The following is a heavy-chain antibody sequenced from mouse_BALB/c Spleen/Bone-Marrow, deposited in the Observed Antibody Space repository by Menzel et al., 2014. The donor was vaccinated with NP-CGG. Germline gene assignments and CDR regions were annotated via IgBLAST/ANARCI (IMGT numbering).Heavy chain of an antibody. D-gene: IGHD2-3*01. CDR1: GYAFSSSW. Sequence: VQVVESGPELVKPGASVKISCKTSGYAFSSSWMNWVKQRPGQGLEWIGRIYPGDGDTNYNGKFKGKATLTADKSSSTAYMQLSCLTSVDSAVYFCARNDGYSWGQGTLVTVSA. CDR3: ARNDGYS. V-gene: IGHV1-82*01. J-gene: IGHJ3*01. CDR2: IYPGDGDT.